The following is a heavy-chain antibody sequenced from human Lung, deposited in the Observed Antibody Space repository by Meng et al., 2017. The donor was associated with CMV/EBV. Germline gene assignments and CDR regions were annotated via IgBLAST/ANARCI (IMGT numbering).Heavy chain of an antibody. CDR3: ARACSSTSCLAAYYYYGMDV. CDR1: GFTFSSYS. Sequence: GGSLRLSCAASGFTFSSYSMNWVRQAPGKGLEWVSYISSSSSTIYYADSVKGRFTISRDNAKNSLYLQMNSLRAEDTAVYYCARACSSTSCLAAYYYYGMDVWGQGTTVTVSS. V-gene: IGHV3-48*04. CDR2: ISSSSSTI. J-gene: IGHJ6*02. D-gene: IGHD2-2*01.